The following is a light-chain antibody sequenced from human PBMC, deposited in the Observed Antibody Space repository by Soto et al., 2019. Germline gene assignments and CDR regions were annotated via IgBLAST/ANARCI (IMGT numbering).Light chain of an antibody. J-gene: IGLJ1*01. CDR2: DVS. CDR1: SSDVGGYNY. CDR3: SSYTSSLYV. V-gene: IGLV2-14*01. Sequence: QSALTQPASVSGSPGQLITISCTGTSSDVGGYNYVSWYQQHPGKAPKLMIYDVSNRPSGVSNRFSGSKSGNTASLTISGLQAEDEADYYCSSYTSSLYVFGTGTKLTVL.